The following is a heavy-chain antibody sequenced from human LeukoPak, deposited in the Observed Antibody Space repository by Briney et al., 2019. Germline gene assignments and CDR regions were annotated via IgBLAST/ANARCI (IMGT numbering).Heavy chain of an antibody. CDR3: AYTDSHGPRKFIDS. Sequence: SETLSLTCVVYGGSFNYFYGTWIRQAPGKGLEWIGEINHGGDANDNPTLKSRVTMSLDTSKNQFSLKLSSMTAADTGVYCCAYTDSHGPRKFIDSWGQGTLVTVSS. J-gene: IGHJ4*02. CDR1: GGSFNYFY. CDR2: INHGGDA. V-gene: IGHV4-34*01. D-gene: IGHD2-8*01.